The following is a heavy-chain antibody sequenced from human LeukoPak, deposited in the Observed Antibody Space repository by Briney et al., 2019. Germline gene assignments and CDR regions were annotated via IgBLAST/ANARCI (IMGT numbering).Heavy chain of an antibody. Sequence: SETLSLTCAVYGGSITCYYWSWIRQPPGKGLEWVGEIHYTGATSYNPSLKSRATISIDTSKNQVSLKLSSVTAADTAVYYCARGNILSGNCFTSWGQGALVPVSS. D-gene: IGHD3-9*01. V-gene: IGHV4-34*01. CDR2: IHYTGAT. J-gene: IGHJ5*02. CDR1: GGSITCYY. CDR3: ARGNILSGNCFTS.